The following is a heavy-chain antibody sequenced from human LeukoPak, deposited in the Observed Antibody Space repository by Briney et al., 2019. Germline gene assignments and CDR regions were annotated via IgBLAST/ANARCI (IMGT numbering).Heavy chain of an antibody. J-gene: IGHJ6*03. CDR2: IKQDGSEK. V-gene: IGHV3-7*01. CDR1: GFTFSNYW. CDR3: ARYSEVYYYVDV. D-gene: IGHD2-15*01. Sequence: PGGSLRLSCVASGFTFSNYWMSWVRQAPGKGLEWVANIKQDGSEKYYVDSVKGRFTISRDDAKKSIYLLMNSLRVEDTAVYFCARYSEVYYYVDVWGTGTTVTVSS.